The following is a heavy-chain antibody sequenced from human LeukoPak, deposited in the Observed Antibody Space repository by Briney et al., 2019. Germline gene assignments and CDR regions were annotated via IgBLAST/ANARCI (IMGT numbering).Heavy chain of an antibody. CDR3: ARVPGSLFYYYGMDV. V-gene: IGHV4-34*01. D-gene: IGHD3-10*01. J-gene: IGHJ6*02. Sequence: SETLSLTCAVYGGSFSGYYWSWIRQPPGKGLEWIGEINHSGSTNYNPSLKSRVTISVDTSKNQFSLKLSSVTAADTAVYYCARVPGSLFYYYGMDVWGQGTTVTVS. CDR1: GGSFSGYY. CDR2: INHSGST.